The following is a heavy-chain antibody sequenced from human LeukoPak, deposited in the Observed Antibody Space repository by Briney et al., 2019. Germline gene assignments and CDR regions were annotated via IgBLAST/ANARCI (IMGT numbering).Heavy chain of an antibody. D-gene: IGHD5-12*01. V-gene: IGHV1-2*02. Sequence: ASVKVSCKASGYTFTGYYMHWVRQAPGQGLEWMGWINPNSGGTDYAQRFQGRVTMARDTSISTAYMELSSLTSDDTAVYYCSRGRADGYSGYDFGDYWGQGTLVTVSS. J-gene: IGHJ4*02. CDR2: INPNSGGT. CDR3: SRGRADGYSGYDFGDY. CDR1: GYTFTGYY.